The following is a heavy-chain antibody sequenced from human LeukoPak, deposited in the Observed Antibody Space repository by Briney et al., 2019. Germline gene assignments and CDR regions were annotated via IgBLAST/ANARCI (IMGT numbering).Heavy chain of an antibody. CDR3: AREGYPPYYFDF. CDR1: GGSISSYY. J-gene: IGHJ4*02. CDR2: IYHTGTT. V-gene: IGHV4-59*12. Sequence: SETLSLTCTISGGSISSYYWNWIRQSPGKGLEWIGYIYHTGTTNYNPSLRSRVTLSIQTSKKLFSLNLRSVTAADTAVYYCAREGYPPYYFDFWGLGTLVTVSS. D-gene: IGHD5-18*01.